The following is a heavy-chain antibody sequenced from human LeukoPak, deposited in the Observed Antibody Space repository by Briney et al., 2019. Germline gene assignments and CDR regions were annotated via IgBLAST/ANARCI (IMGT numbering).Heavy chain of an antibody. V-gene: IGHV4-34*01. J-gene: IGHJ4*02. CDR1: GGSFSGYY. CDR2: INHSGST. D-gene: IGHD5-24*01. CDR3: ARGRMGWPQFFDY. Sequence: SETLSLTCAVYGGSFSGYYWSWIRQPPGKGLEWIGEINHSGSTNYNPSLKSRVTISVDTSKNQFSLKLSSVTAADTAVYYCARGRMGWPQFFDYWGQGTLVTVSS.